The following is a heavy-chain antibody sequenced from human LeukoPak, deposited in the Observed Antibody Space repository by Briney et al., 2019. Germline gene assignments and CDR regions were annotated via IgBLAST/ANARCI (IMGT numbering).Heavy chain of an antibody. V-gene: IGHV3-9*01. J-gene: IGHJ6*02. D-gene: IGHD6-13*01. CDR3: ARDRAGYFYAMDV. Sequence: TGRSLRLSCAASGFTFGDYAMPWVRQAPGKGLEWVSGINWKSNNIGYADSVKGRFTIPRDNAKNSLYLQMNSLRTEDTALYYCARDRAGYFYAMDVWGQGTSVTVSS. CDR2: INWKSNNI. CDR1: GFTFGDYA.